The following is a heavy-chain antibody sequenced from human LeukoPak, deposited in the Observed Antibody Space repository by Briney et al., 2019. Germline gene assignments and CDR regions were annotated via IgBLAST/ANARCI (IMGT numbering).Heavy chain of an antibody. D-gene: IGHD6-19*01. J-gene: IGHJ4*02. CDR3: ATGEDSSGWYGGDY. CDR1: GFTFSSYA. CDR2: ISYDGSNK. Sequence: PGRSLRLSCAASGFTFSSYAMHWVRQAPGKGLEWVAVISYDGSNKYYADSVKGRFTISRDNSKNTLYLQMNSLRAEDTAVYYCATGEDSSGWYGGDYCGQGTLVTVSS. V-gene: IGHV3-30-3*01.